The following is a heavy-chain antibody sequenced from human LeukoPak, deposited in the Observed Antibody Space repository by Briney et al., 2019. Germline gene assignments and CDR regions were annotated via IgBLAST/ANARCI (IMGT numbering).Heavy chain of an antibody. J-gene: IGHJ4*02. CDR3: ARPPFLRGYSYGF. V-gene: IGHV1-2*02. Sequence: ASVKVSCKASGYTFTGYYMHWVRQAPGQGLEWMGWINPNSGGTNYAQKFQGRVTMTRDTSISTAYMELSRLISDDTAVYYCARPPFLRGYSYGFWGQGTLVTVSS. CDR2: INPNSGGT. CDR1: GYTFTGYY. D-gene: IGHD5-18*01.